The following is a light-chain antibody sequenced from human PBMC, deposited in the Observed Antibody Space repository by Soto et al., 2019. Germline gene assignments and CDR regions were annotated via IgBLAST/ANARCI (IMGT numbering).Light chain of an antibody. V-gene: IGKV3-15*01. CDR2: GAS. CDR3: QHYNNWPLT. CDR1: QSVSSN. Sequence: EIVMTQSPATLSVSPGERATLSCRASQSVSSNLAWYQQTPGQAPRLLIYGASTRATGIPARFSVIGSGPEFTLTISSLQSEDFAVKYCQHYNNWPLTFGGGTKVEIK. J-gene: IGKJ4*01.